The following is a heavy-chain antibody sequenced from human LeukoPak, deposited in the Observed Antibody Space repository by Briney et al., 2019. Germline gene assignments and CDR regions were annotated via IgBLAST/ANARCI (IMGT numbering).Heavy chain of an antibody. D-gene: IGHD1-26*01. V-gene: IGHV1-18*04. CDR1: GYTFTSYY. Sequence: GASVKVSCKASGYTFTSYYMHWVRQAPGQGLEWMGWISAYNGNTNYAQKLQGRVTMTTDTSTSTAYMELRSLRSDDTAVYYCARRLLRSYYEYYYYYGMDVWGQGTTVTVSS. CDR2: ISAYNGNT. CDR3: ARRLLRSYYEYYYYYGMDV. J-gene: IGHJ6*02.